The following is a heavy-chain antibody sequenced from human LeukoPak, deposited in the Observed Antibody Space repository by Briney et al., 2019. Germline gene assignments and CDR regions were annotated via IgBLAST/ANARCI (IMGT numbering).Heavy chain of an antibody. J-gene: IGHJ3*02. CDR1: GFTFSSYA. V-gene: IGHV3-64*01. Sequence: SGGSLRLSCAASGFTFSSYAMHWVRQAPGKGLEYVSAISSNGGSTYYANSVKGRFTISRDNSKNTLYLQMGSLRAEDMAVYYCARAHYDSSGYYYAGRAFDIWGQGTMVTVSS. D-gene: IGHD3-22*01. CDR3: ARAHYDSSGYYYAGRAFDI. CDR2: ISSNGGST.